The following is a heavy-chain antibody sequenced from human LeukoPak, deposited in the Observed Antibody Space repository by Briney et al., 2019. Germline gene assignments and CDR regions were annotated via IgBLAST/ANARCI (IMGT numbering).Heavy chain of an antibody. Sequence: PGGSLRLSCAASGFSVSSNYMSWVRQAPGKGLEWVSVIYSGDSTYYAYSVKGRFTISRDNSKNTLYLQMNSLRAEDTAVYYCATRSSGWGQGTLLNVTS. CDR3: ATRSSG. J-gene: IGHJ4*02. D-gene: IGHD6-19*01. V-gene: IGHV3-53*01. CDR2: IYSGDST. CDR1: GFSVSSNY.